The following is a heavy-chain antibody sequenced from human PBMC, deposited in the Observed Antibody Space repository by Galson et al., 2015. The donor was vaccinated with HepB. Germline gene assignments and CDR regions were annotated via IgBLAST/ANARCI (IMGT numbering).Heavy chain of an antibody. CDR1: GFTFSNAW. Sequence: SLRLSCAASGFTFSNAWMSWVRQAPGKGLEWVGRIKSKTDGGTTDYAAPVKGRFTISRDDSKSIAYLQMNSLKTEDTAVYYCTTAASGLMVRGVILGTDAFDIWGQGTMVTVSS. D-gene: IGHD3-10*01. CDR3: TTAASGLMVRGVILGTDAFDI. J-gene: IGHJ3*02. CDR2: IKSKTDGGTT. V-gene: IGHV3-15*01.